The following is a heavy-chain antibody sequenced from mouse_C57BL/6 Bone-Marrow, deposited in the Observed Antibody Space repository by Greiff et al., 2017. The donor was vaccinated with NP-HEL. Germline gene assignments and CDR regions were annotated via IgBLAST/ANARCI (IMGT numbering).Heavy chain of an antibody. CDR2: ISDGGSYT. V-gene: IGHV5-4*03. Sequence: DVKLVESGGGLVKPGGSLKLSCAASGFTFSSYAMSWVRQTPEKRLEWVATISDGGSYTYYPDNVKGRFTISRDNAKNNLYLQMSHLKSEDTAMYYCARLLRFAYWGQGTLVTVSA. CDR3: ARLLRFAY. J-gene: IGHJ3*01. CDR1: GFTFSSYA. D-gene: IGHD1-1*01.